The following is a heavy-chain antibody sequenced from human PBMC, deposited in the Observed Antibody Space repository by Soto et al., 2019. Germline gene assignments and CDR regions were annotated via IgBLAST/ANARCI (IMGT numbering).Heavy chain of an antibody. CDR1: GYTFTTYG. D-gene: IGHD3-10*01. J-gene: IGHJ4*02. CDR3: ARARMVRGVVTYFFDL. Sequence: ASVTVSCKASGYTFTTYGFSWVRQAPGQGLEWLGWISGYNGNTNYAQRFQDRVTMTTDTSTSTAYLHLTSLSSDDTALYYCARARMVRGVVTYFFDLWGQGTPVTVSS. CDR2: ISGYNGNT. V-gene: IGHV1-18*04.